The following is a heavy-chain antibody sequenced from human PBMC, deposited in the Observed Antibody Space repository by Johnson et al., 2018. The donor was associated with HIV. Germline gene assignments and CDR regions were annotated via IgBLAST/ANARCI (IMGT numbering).Heavy chain of an antibody. V-gene: IGHV3-66*01. CDR3: ARAPRWSQTFDL. D-gene: IGHD2-15*01. J-gene: IGHJ3*01. CDR2: IYTGDST. Sequence: VQLVESGGGLVQPGGSLRLSCAASGFSVSSNHMTWVRQAPGKGLEWVSVIYTGDSTYYADSVGGRFRVSRDNSKNTMYLQMNSLRAEDTALYYCARAPRWSQTFDLWGQGTMVTVSS. CDR1: GFSVSSNH.